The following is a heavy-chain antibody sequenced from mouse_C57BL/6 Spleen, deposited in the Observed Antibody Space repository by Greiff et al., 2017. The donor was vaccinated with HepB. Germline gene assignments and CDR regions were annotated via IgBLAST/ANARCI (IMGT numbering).Heavy chain of an antibody. J-gene: IGHJ1*03. CDR3: ARRSNWDWYFDV. Sequence: EVKVVESGGGLVQPGGSLKLSCAASGFTFSDYGMAWVRQAPRKGPEWVAFISNLAYSIYYADTVTGRFTISRENAKNTLYLEMSSLRSEDTAMYYCARRSNWDWYFDVWGTGTTVTVSS. CDR1: GFTFSDYG. V-gene: IGHV5-15*01. CDR2: ISNLAYSI. D-gene: IGHD4-1*01.